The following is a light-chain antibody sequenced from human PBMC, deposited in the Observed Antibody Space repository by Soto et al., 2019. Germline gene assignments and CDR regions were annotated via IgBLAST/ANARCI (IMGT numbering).Light chain of an antibody. V-gene: IGKV1-5*03. Sequence: DIQMTQSPSTLSASVGDRVTITCRASQSISSWLAWYQQKPGKAPKLLMYKASSLETGVPARFSGSGSGTEFTLTISSPQPEDFATYYCQQYKSYPWTFGQGTKVEIK. CDR1: QSISSW. CDR2: KAS. CDR3: QQYKSYPWT. J-gene: IGKJ1*01.